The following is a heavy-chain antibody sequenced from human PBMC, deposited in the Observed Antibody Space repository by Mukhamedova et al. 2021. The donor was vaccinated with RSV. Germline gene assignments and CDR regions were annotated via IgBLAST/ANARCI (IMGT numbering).Heavy chain of an antibody. V-gene: IGHV3-23*01. Sequence: STHAMTWVRQAPGKGLAWVATISGTGTVRYYADSVKGRFSISRDTARNTVSLQMNSLSGEDSALYYCARNSTIGSHFDLWGQGT. D-gene: IGHD1-26*01. CDR3: ARNSTIGSHFDL. CDR1: STHA. CDR2: ISGTGTVR. J-gene: IGHJ4*02.